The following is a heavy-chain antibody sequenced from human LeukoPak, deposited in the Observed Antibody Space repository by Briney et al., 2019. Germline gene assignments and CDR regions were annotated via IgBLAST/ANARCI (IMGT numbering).Heavy chain of an antibody. V-gene: IGHV3-66*01. Sequence: PGGSLRLSCAASGFTVSSNYMSWVRQAPGKGLEWVSVIYSGGSTYYADSVKGRFTISRDNSKNTLYLQMNSLRAEDTAVYYCARDFYGDYVEAFDYWGQGTLVTVSS. J-gene: IGHJ4*02. CDR3: ARDFYGDYVEAFDY. CDR1: GFTVSSNY. CDR2: IYSGGST. D-gene: IGHD4-17*01.